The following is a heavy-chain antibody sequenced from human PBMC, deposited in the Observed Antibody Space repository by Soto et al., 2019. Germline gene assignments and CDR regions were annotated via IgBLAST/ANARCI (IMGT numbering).Heavy chain of an antibody. D-gene: IGHD6-25*01. Sequence: QVQLVESGGGVVQPGRSLRLSCAAYGFTFSDCGMHWVRQAPGQGLEWVAVVTYXETEIHYADSVRGRFTISRDKSKXXXXXXXXXXXXXXXXXXXXXXEXSSGYWRTADYWGQGTLITVSS. CDR3: XXEXSSGYWRTADY. CDR1: GFTFSDCG. CDR2: VTYXETEI. J-gene: IGHJ4*02. V-gene: IGHV3-30*03.